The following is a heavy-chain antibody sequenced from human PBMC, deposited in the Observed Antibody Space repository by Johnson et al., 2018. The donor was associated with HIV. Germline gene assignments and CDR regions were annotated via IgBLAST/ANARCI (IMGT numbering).Heavy chain of an antibody. D-gene: IGHD6-19*01. CDR1: GFIFSTYG. CDR3: ARAGGSDSSGWYDAFDI. V-gene: IGHV3-33*08. CDR2: MWYDGSNK. Sequence: QVQLVESGGGLVQPGGSLRLSCTASGFIFSTYGIHWVRQAPGKGLEWVAGMWYDGSNKDYADSVKGRFPISRENAKNSLYLQMNSLRAGDTAVYYCARAGGSDSSGWYDAFDIWGQWTMVTVSS. J-gene: IGHJ3*02.